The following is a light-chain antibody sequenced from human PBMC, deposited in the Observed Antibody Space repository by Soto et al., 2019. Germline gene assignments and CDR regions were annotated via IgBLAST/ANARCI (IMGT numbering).Light chain of an antibody. Sequence: QSALTQPASVSGSPGQSITISCTGTSNDVGGYNYVSWYQQHPGKAPKVMIYEVSNRPSGVSNRFSGSKSGNTASLTISGLQAEDEADYYCSSYTSRSTLLVFGGGTKLTVL. J-gene: IGLJ2*01. CDR2: EVS. CDR1: SNDVGGYNY. V-gene: IGLV2-14*03. CDR3: SSYTSRSTLLV.